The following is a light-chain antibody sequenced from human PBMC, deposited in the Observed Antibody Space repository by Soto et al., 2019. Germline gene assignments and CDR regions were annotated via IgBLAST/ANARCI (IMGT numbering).Light chain of an antibody. CDR2: EVN. CDR3: SSYTSSSTHYV. Sequence: QSVLTQPASVSGSPRQSITISCTGASSDVGGYTYVSWYQQHPGKAPKLMIYEVNNRPSGVSNRFSGSKSGNTASLTISGLQAEDEADYYCSSYTSSSTHYVFGTGTKVTVL. J-gene: IGLJ1*01. CDR1: SSDVGGYTY. V-gene: IGLV2-14*01.